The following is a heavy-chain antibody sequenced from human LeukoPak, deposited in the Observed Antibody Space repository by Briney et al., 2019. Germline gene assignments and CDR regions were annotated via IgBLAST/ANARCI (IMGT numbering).Heavy chain of an antibody. J-gene: IGHJ4*02. V-gene: IGHV1-8*01. CDR2: MNPNSGNT. CDR3: ASALKRGSAGTLIDY. D-gene: IGHD6-13*01. CDR1: GYTFTSHD. Sequence: GASVKVSCKASGYTFTSHDINWVRQATGQGLGWMGWMNPNSGNTGYAQKFQERVTMTMNTSISTAYMQLSSRESEYTAVYYCASALKRGSAGTLIDYWGQGTLVTVSS.